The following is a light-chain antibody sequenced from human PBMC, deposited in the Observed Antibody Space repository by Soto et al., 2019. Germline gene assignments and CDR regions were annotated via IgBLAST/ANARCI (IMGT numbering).Light chain of an antibody. CDR3: SSYISSSTVE. J-gene: IGLJ2*01. Sequence: QSALTQPASVCGSPGQSITISCTGTSSDVGGYNYVSWYQQHPGKAPKLMIYDVSNRPSGVSNRFSGSKSGNTASLTISGLQAEDEADYYCSSYISSSTVEFGGGTKVTVL. CDR1: SSDVGGYNY. V-gene: IGLV2-14*01. CDR2: DVS.